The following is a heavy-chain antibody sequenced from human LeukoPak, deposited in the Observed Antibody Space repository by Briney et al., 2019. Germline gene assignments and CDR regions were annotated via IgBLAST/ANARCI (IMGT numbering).Heavy chain of an antibody. CDR2: ISAYNGNT. CDR3: ARHGSGSYAHGMDV. D-gene: IGHD3-10*01. CDR1: GYTFTSYG. V-gene: IGHV1-18*01. J-gene: IGHJ6*02. Sequence: ASVKVSCTASGYTFTSYGISWVRQAPGQGLEWMGWISAYNGNTNYAQKLQGRATMTTDTSTSTAYMELRSLRSDDTAVYYCARHGSGSYAHGMDVWGQGTTVTVSS.